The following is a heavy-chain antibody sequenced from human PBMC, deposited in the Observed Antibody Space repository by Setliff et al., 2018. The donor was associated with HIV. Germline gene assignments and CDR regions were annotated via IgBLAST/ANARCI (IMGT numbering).Heavy chain of an antibody. Sequence: GGSLRLSCAASGFTFSTYSMNWVRQAPGKGLEWVSYISRSGDTIDYADSVKGRFTISRDNAKNSVSLQMNSLRVGDTAVYYCARDDWTCSDGTCFPITFDYWGQGTLVTVSS. V-gene: IGHV3-48*01. J-gene: IGHJ4*02. CDR2: ISRSGDTI. CDR3: ARDDWTCSDGTCFPITFDY. CDR1: GFTFSTYS. D-gene: IGHD2-15*01.